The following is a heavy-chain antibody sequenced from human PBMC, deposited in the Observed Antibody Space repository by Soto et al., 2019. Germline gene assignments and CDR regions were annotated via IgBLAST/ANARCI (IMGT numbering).Heavy chain of an antibody. V-gene: IGHV3-23*05. D-gene: IGHD6-19*01. CDR1: GFTCNTYA. CDR2: IGSDGTAI. CDR3: AKQGLTVAGTRYFDH. Sequence: EVQLLESGGGWVQPGGSLRLSCAASGFTCNTYAMSWVRQAPGKGLEWVSAIGSDGTAIQYADSVKGRFTISKDNSKYTLYLQMNRLRAEDTAVYDCAKQGLTVAGTRYFDHWGQGTLVTVSS. J-gene: IGHJ4*02.